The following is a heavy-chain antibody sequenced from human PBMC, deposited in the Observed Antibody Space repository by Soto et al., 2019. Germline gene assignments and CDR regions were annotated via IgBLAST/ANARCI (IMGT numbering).Heavy chain of an antibody. Sequence: GESLKISCNAYGYIIKNYWIGWVRQMPWQGLEWMGIIFPDDSDTRYSPSFQGHVTISVDKSISTAYVQWSSLKASDSAIYYCFRGGVTSRTFDYWGQGTLVTVSS. V-gene: IGHV5-51*01. J-gene: IGHJ4*02. CDR1: GYIIKNYW. D-gene: IGHD3-16*01. CDR2: IFPDDSDT. CDR3: FRGGVTSRTFDY.